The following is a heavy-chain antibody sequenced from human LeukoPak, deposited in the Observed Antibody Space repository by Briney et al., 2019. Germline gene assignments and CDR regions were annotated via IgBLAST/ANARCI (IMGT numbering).Heavy chain of an antibody. Sequence: GGSLRLSCAASGFTFSTYAMTWVRQAPGKGLELVSLISGTGGSTYYADSVQSRFTISRDNSKNTLYLQMNSLRAEDTAVYYCAKDYEPLVGVHRWGDWFDPWGQGTLVTVSS. V-gene: IGHV3-23*01. CDR2: ISGTGGST. J-gene: IGHJ5*02. CDR3: AKDYEPLVGVHRWGDWFDP. CDR1: GFTFSTYA. D-gene: IGHD1-26*01.